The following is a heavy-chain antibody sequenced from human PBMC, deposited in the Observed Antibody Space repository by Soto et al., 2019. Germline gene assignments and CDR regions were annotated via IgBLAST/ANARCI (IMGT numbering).Heavy chain of an antibody. Sequence: SETLSLTCAVSGGSISSGGYSWSWIRQPPGKGLEWIGYIYHSGSTYYNPSLQSRVTLSLDTSKNQFSLKLSSVTAADTAVYFCAREGYNYNGMDVWGQGTTVTVSS. J-gene: IGHJ6*02. CDR3: AREGYNYNGMDV. CDR2: IYHSGST. CDR1: GGSISSGGYS. D-gene: IGHD3-10*01. V-gene: IGHV4-30-2*05.